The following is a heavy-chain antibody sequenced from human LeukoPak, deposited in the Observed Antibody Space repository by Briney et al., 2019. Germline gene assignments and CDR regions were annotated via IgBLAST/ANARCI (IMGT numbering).Heavy chain of an antibody. D-gene: IGHD1-26*01. Sequence: ASVKVSCKASGYTFTSYYMHWVRQAPGQGLEWMGIINPSDGSTSYAQKFQGRVTMTRDTSTSTVYMELSSLRSEDTAVYYCAGEYSGSYAFDYWGQGTLVTVSP. CDR3: AGEYSGSYAFDY. CDR1: GYTFTSYY. CDR2: INPSDGST. J-gene: IGHJ4*02. V-gene: IGHV1-46*01.